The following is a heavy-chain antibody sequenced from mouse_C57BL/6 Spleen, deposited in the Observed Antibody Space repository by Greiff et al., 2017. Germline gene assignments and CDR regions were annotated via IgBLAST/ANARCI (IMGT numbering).Heavy chain of an antibody. D-gene: IGHD1-1*01. CDR2: IWRGGST. V-gene: IGHV2-5*01. J-gene: IGHJ4*01. Sequence: VKLMESGPGLVQPSQSLSITCTVSGFSLTSYGVHWVRQSPGKGLEWLGVIWRGGSTDYNAAFMSRLSITKDNSKSQVFFKMNSLQADDTAIYYCATSYYYGSNYAMDYWGQGTSVTVSS. CDR3: ATSYYYGSNYAMDY. CDR1: GFSLTSYG.